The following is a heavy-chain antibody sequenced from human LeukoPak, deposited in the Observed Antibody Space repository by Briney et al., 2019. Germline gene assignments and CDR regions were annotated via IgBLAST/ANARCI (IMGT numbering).Heavy chain of an antibody. D-gene: IGHD6-13*01. CDR3: AKEWQQLVPDDYYYYYGMDV. CDR2: ISYDGSNK. Sequence: PGRSLRLSCAASGFTFSSYGMHWVRQAPGKGLEWVAVISYDGSNKYYADSVKGRFTISRDNSKNTLYLQMNSLRAADTAVYYCAKEWQQLVPDDYYYYYGMDVWGQGTTVTVSS. CDR1: GFTFSSYG. V-gene: IGHV3-30*18. J-gene: IGHJ6*02.